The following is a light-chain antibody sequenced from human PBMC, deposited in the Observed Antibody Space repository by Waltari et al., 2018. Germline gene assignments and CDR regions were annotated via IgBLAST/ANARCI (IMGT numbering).Light chain of an antibody. CDR1: QDITNY. J-gene: IGKJ2*01. Sequence: DIQMTQSPSSLSASVGDRVTITCQASQDITNYLNWYQQKPGKAPKLLIYYASNLETGVPSRFSGSGSGTDFTFTISSLQPEDIAAYYCQHFDNVPYTFGQGTKLEIK. CDR3: QHFDNVPYT. V-gene: IGKV1-33*01. CDR2: YAS.